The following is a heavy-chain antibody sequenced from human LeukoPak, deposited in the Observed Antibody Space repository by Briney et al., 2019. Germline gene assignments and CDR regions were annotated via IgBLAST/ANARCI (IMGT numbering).Heavy chain of an antibody. CDR1: GFTLSSYG. CDR3: ARVRGSIDWYVDY. V-gene: IGHV3-33*01. Sequence: GRSLRLSCAASGFTLSSYGMHWVRQAPGKGLEWGAIIYSDESNKYYADSVRGRFTISRDISKNTLFLQVNSLSAEDTAVYYCARVRGSIDWYVDYWGQGTLVTVSS. CDR2: IYSDESNK. D-gene: IGHD3-9*01. J-gene: IGHJ4*02.